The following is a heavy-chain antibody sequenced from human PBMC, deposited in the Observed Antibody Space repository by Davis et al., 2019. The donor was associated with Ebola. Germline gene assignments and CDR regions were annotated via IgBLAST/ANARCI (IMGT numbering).Heavy chain of an antibody. J-gene: IGHJ3*02. CDR3: AKGRTDPPITMIVGADAFDI. CDR2: ISWNSGSI. Sequence: SLKISCAASGFTFDDYAMHWVRQAPGKGLEWVSGISWNSGSIGYADSVKGRFTISRDNAKNPLYLQMNSLRAEDTALYYCAKGRTDPPITMIVGADAFDIWGQGTMVTVSS. D-gene: IGHD3-22*01. V-gene: IGHV3-9*01. CDR1: GFTFDDYA.